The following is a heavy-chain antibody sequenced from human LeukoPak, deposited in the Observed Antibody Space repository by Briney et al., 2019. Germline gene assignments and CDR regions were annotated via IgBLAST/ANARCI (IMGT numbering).Heavy chain of an antibody. CDR2: IYYSGST. V-gene: IGHV4-59*01. CDR3: ARGGPGEAPGY. D-gene: IGHD3-10*01. Sequence: SETLSLTCTVSGGSISSYYWSWIRQPPGKGLEWIGYIYYSGSTNYNPSLKSRVTTSVDTSKNQFSLKLSSVTAADTAVYYCARGGPGEAPGYWGQGTLVTVSS. CDR1: GGSISSYY. J-gene: IGHJ4*02.